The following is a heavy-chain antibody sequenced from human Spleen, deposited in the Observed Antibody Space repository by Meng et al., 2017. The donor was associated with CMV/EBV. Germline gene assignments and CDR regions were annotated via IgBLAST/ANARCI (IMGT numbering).Heavy chain of an antibody. V-gene: IGHV3-53*01. CDR2: INTGGNT. D-gene: IGHD3-16*01. CDR1: GFTVSSNY. Sequence: GESLKISWAASGFTVSSNYMSWVRQAPGKGLEWVSVINTGGNTDYAASVKGRFTISRGSSENTVYLHMNSLRVDDTAVYYCARILRYDYSFNRYGMDVWGQGTTVTVSS. CDR3: ARILRYDYSFNRYGMDV. J-gene: IGHJ6*02.